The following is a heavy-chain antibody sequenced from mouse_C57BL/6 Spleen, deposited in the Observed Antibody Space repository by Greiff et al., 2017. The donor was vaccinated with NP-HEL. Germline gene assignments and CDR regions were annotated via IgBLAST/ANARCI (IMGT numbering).Heavy chain of an antibody. Sequence: VMLVESGPGLVAPSQSLSITCTVSGFSLTSYGVSWVRQPPGKGLEWLGVIWGDGSTNYHSALISRLSISKDNSTSQVFLKLNSRQTDDTATYYWAKMKGSDYYGSSYIAYWGQGTLVTVSA. CDR2: IWGDGST. J-gene: IGHJ3*01. D-gene: IGHD1-1*01. CDR3: AKMKGSDYYGSSYIAY. V-gene: IGHV2-3*01. CDR1: GFSLTSYG.